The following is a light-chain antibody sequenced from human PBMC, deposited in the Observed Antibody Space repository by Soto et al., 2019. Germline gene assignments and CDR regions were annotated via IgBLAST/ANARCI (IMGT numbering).Light chain of an antibody. CDR3: QQYNSWLT. Sequence: DIQMTQSPSTLSASVGDRVTITCRASQSISSWLAWYQQKPGKAPKLLIYDASSLESGVPSRFSGSGSGTEFTLTISSLQPDDSATYYCQQYNSWLTFGPGTKVDIK. CDR1: QSISSW. CDR2: DAS. V-gene: IGKV1-5*01. J-gene: IGKJ3*01.